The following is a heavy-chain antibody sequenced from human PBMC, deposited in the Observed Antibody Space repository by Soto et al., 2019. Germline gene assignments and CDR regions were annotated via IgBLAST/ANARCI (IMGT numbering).Heavy chain of an antibody. D-gene: IGHD5-12*01. J-gene: IGHJ4*02. Sequence: GGSLRLSCAASGFTFSSYAMSWVRQAPGKGLEWVSAISGSGGSTYYADSVKGRFTISRDNSKNTLYLQMNSLRAEDTAVYYCANFKRGYSGYDSGAFDYWGQGTLVTVSS. CDR3: ANFKRGYSGYDSGAFDY. CDR1: GFTFSSYA. CDR2: ISGSGGST. V-gene: IGHV3-23*01.